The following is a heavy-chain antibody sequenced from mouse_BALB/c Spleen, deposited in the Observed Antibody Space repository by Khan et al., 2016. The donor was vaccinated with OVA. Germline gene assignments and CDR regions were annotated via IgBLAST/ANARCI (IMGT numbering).Heavy chain of an antibody. CDR2: FYPGSGSI. J-gene: IGHJ1*01. D-gene: IGHD1-1*01. V-gene: IGHV1-62-2*01. CDR1: GYTFTAYI. Sequence: QMQLEESGTELVKPGASVKLSCKASGYTFTAYIIHWVKQRSGQGLEWIGWFYPGSGSIKYNEKFKDKATLTADKSSSTVYMELSRLTSEDSAVYFGARLYYGYGYLDVWGAGTTVTVSS. CDR3: ARLYYGYGYLDV.